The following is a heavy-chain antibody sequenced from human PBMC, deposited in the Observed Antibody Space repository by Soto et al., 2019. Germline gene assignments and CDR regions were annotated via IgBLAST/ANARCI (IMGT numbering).Heavy chain of an antibody. CDR2: INHSGSA. V-gene: IGHV4-34*01. J-gene: IGHJ4*02. CDR1: GESFSGHI. Sequence: SETLSLTCAVYGESFSGHIWTWIRQTPGKGLQWIGQINHSGSASYNPSLKSRVTISVHTSNSQFSLKLSSVTAADTALYYCAREGNLGRWIQPLDSWGQGTLVTVSS. CDR3: AREGNLGRWIQPLDS. D-gene: IGHD2-2*03.